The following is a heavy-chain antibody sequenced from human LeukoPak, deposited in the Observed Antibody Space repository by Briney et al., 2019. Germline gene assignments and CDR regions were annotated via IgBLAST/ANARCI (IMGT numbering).Heavy chain of an antibody. CDR3: ARAGYSSGWYTLGRDY. J-gene: IGHJ4*02. D-gene: IGHD6-19*01. CDR1: SGSISSSSYY. Sequence: SETLSLTCTVSSGSISSSSYYWGWIRQPPGKGLEWIGSIYYSGSTYYNPSLKSRVTISVDTSKNQFSLKLSSVTAADTAVYYCARAGYSSGWYTLGRDYWGQGTLVTVSS. V-gene: IGHV4-39*07. CDR2: IYYSGST.